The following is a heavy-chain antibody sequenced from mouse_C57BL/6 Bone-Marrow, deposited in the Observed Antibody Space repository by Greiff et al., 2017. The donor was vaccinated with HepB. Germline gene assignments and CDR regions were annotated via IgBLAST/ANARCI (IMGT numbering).Heavy chain of an antibody. CDR3: ARPTALVAMYD. CDR1: GYSFTSYY. V-gene: IGHV1-66*01. D-gene: IGHD3-1*01. J-gene: IGHJ4*01. CDR2: IYPGSGNT. Sequence: QVQLQQSGPELVKPGASVKISCKASGYSFTSYYIHWVKQRPGQGLEWIGWIYPGSGNTKYNEKFKGKATLTADTSSSTAYMQLSSLTSEDSAVYYCARPTALVAMYDWGQGTSVTVSS.